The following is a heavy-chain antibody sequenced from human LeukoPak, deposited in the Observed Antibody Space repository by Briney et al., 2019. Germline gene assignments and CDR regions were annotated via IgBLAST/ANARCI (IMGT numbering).Heavy chain of an antibody. CDR3: ARLGSPTPVTTKGNYFDY. Sequence: GESLKISCNSSGYIYTSYWIGWVRQMPGKGLEWMGIIYPGDSDTRYSPSFQGQVTISADKSISTAYLQWSSLKASDTAMYYCARLGSPTPVTTKGNYFDYWGQGTLVTVSS. D-gene: IGHD4-17*01. V-gene: IGHV5-51*01. CDR2: IYPGDSDT. CDR1: GYIYTSYW. J-gene: IGHJ4*02.